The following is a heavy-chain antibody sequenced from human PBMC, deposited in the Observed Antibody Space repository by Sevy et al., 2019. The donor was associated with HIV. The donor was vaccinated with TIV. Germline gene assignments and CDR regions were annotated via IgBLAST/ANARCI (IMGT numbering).Heavy chain of an antibody. Sequence: ASVKVSCKASGGTFSSYAISWVRQAPGQGLEWMGGIIPIFGTANYAQKFQGRVTITADESTSTAYMELSSLRSEDTAMYYCAKTGRVGLGNWLDPWGQGTLVTVSS. CDR3: AKTGRVGLGNWLDP. J-gene: IGHJ5*02. D-gene: IGHD3-16*01. V-gene: IGHV1-69*13. CDR2: IIPIFGTA. CDR1: GGTFSSYA.